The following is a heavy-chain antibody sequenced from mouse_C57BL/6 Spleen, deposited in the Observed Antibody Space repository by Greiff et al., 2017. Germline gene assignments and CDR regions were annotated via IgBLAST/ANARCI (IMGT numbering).Heavy chain of an antibody. D-gene: IGHD1-1*01. CDR1: GFTFSNYW. V-gene: IGHV6-3*01. CDR2: IRLKSDNYAT. CDR3: TCDYYGSSWFAY. Sequence: EVQGVESGGGLVQPGGSMKLSCVASGFTFSNYWMNWVRQSPEKGLEWVAQIRLKSDNYATHYAESVKGRFTISRDDSKSSVYLQMNNLRAEDTGIYYCTCDYYGSSWFAYWGQGTLVTVSA. J-gene: IGHJ3*01.